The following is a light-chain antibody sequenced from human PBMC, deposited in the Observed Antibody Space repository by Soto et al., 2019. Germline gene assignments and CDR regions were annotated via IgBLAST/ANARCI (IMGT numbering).Light chain of an antibody. Sequence: QSVLTQPPSASGSLGQSVTIPCTGTSIDVGDYNYVSWYQQHPGKVPKLMIYEVSKRPSGVPDRFSGSKSGNTASLTVSGLQAEDEADYYCSSFAGSPVVFGGGTKLTVL. CDR2: EVS. CDR1: SIDVGDYNY. CDR3: SSFAGSPVV. V-gene: IGLV2-8*01. J-gene: IGLJ2*01.